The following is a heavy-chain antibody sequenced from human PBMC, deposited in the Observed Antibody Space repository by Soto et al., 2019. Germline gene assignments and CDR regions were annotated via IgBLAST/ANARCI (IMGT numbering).Heavy chain of an antibody. CDR1: GFTFSSYA. J-gene: IGHJ4*02. Sequence: GGSLRLSCAASGFTFSSYAMSWVRQAPGKGLEWVSAISGSGGSTYYADSVKGRFTISRDNSKNTLYLQMNSLRAEDTAVYYCTRYSGYEFLHHPFDYWGRGTLVTVSS. CDR3: TRYSGYEFLHHPFDY. CDR2: ISGSGGST. D-gene: IGHD5-12*01. V-gene: IGHV3-23*01.